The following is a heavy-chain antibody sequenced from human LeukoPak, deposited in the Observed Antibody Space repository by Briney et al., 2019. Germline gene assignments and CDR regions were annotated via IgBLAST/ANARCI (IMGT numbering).Heavy chain of an antibody. CDR3: ARELTMGSGSFDY. J-gene: IGHJ4*02. CDR2: ISWNSGSI. V-gene: IGHV3-9*01. CDR1: GFTFHYA. D-gene: IGHD3-10*01. Sequence: GGSLRLSCAASGFTFHYAMHWVRQAPGKGLEWVSGISWNSGSIGYADSVKGRFTISRDNAKNSLYLQMNSLRAEDTAVYYCARELTMGSGSFDYWGQGTLVTVSS.